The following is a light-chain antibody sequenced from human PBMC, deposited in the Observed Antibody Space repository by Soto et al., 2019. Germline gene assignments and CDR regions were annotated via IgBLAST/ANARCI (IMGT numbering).Light chain of an antibody. J-gene: IGKJ2*01. CDR1: QSISSY. V-gene: IGKV1-39*01. CDR3: QQSFGPPPT. CDR2: TAS. Sequence: DIQMTQSPSSLSASVGDRVTITCRASQSISSYLNWYQQKPGKAPKLLIYTASTLQSGVPSRFSGSGSGTDFTLTISSLQPEDVATYFCQQSFGPPPTFGQGTKLEIK.